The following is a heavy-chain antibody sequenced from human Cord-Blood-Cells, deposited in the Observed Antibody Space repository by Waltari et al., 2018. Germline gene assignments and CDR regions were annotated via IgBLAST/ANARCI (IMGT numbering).Heavy chain of an antibody. Sequence: QVQLVQSGAEVKKPGAYVKVSCKASGYTFTGYSMQWGLQAPGQGLEWMGWINPNSGGTNYAQKFQGRVTMTRDTSISTAYMELSRLRSDDTAVYYCARGGYSYGYIGPFDYWGQGTLVTVSS. J-gene: IGHJ4*02. D-gene: IGHD5-18*01. CDR1: GYTFTGYS. CDR2: INPNSGGT. V-gene: IGHV1-2*02. CDR3: ARGGYSYGYIGPFDY.